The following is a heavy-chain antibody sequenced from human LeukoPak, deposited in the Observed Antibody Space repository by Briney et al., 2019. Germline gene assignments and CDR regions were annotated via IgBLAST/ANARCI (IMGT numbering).Heavy chain of an antibody. CDR1: GFPFSGYW. D-gene: IGHD5-12*01. Sequence: GGSLRLSCAASGFPFSGYWMHWVRQAPGKGLVWVSRIDDDGAGTTYADSVKGRFTISRDNAKNTLYLQMNSLRVEDTAVYYCARSASDYDAWGQGTLVTVSS. CDR2: IDDDGAGT. V-gene: IGHV3-74*01. CDR3: ARSASDYDA. J-gene: IGHJ5*02.